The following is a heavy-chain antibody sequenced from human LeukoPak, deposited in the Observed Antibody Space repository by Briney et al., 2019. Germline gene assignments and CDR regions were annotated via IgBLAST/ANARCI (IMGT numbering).Heavy chain of an antibody. V-gene: IGHV1-69*13. CDR1: GGTFGSYA. J-gene: IGHJ6*02. CDR2: ILPSFGAT. CDR3: ARPLNTMVRGITTATDFFSYAMDV. Sequence: SVKVSCKASGGTFGSYAISWVRQAPGQGLEWMGGILPSFGATKYSQKFQDRVTITADVSTTTVYMDLTSLGSEDTALYYCARPLNTMVRGITTATDFFSYAMDVWGQGTAVTVSS. D-gene: IGHD3-10*01.